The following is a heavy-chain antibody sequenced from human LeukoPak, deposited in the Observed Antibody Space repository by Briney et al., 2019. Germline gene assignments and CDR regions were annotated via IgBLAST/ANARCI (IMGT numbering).Heavy chain of an antibody. Sequence: PSETLSLTCTVSGGSISSYYWSWIRQPPGKGLEWIGYIHYSGSTNYNPSLRSRVTISVDTSKNQFSLKLSSVTAADTAVYYCARALYSSSWYFYDYWGQGTLVTVSP. J-gene: IGHJ4*02. CDR3: ARALYSSSWYFYDY. CDR2: IHYSGST. CDR1: GGSISSYY. V-gene: IGHV4-59*01. D-gene: IGHD6-13*01.